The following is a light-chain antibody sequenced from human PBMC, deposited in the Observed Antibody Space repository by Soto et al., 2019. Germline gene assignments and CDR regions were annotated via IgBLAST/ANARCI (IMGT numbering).Light chain of an antibody. Sequence: QSVLTQPASVSGSPGQSITISCTGTSSDIGNYNLVSWYQQHPGKAPKLIIYEGSKRPSGVSNRFSGSKSGNTASLTISGLQAEDEADYYCCSYAGSSTSIFGGGTKLTVL. CDR3: CSYAGSSTSI. CDR2: EGS. CDR1: SSDIGNYNL. V-gene: IGLV2-23*01. J-gene: IGLJ2*01.